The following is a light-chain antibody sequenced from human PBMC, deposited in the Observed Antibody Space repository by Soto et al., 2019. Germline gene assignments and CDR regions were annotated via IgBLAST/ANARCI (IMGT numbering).Light chain of an antibody. CDR1: RSISDW. J-gene: IGKJ1*01. V-gene: IGKV1-5*01. CDR2: DAS. Sequence: DIQMTQSPSSLSPSVGDRVTITCRASRSISDWLAWYQQKPGKAPELLIFDASNLKSGVSSGFSGSGSGTEFTLTISRLQPDDFATYYCLQYSSHSWTFGQGTKVDIK. CDR3: LQYSSHSWT.